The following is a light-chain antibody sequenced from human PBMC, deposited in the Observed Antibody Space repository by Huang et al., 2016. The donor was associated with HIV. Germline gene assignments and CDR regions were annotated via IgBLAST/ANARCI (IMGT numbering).Light chain of an antibody. CDR1: PSIGNNY. CDR2: DAS. V-gene: IGKV3-20*01. Sequence: EIVLTQSPGTLSLSPGERATLSCRASPSIGNNYLAWYQQKPGQAPRLLIYDASSRATGLPDRFSGSGSGTDFTLTISRLEPEDFAVYYCQQYSNSRTFSQGTKVEIK. J-gene: IGKJ1*01. CDR3: QQYSNSRT.